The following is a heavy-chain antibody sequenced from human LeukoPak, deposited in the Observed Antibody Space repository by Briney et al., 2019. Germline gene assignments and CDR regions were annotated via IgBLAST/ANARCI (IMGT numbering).Heavy chain of an antibody. V-gene: IGHV3-23*01. CDR1: GFTFSIYA. CDR3: ARDRPNYYGSDGHYYRRDGDY. Sequence: GASLRLSCAASGFTFSIYAMSWVRQAPGKGLQWVSSITSRGESTWHVDSVKGRFTITRDNSENTLYLQMHSLRAEDTAVYYCARDRPNYYGSDGHYYRRDGDYWGRGTLVSVSS. D-gene: IGHD3-22*01. J-gene: IGHJ4*02. CDR2: ITSRGEST.